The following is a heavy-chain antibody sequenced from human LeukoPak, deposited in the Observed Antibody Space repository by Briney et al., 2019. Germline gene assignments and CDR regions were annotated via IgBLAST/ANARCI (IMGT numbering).Heavy chain of an antibody. V-gene: IGHV4-61*02. D-gene: IGHD3-10*01. J-gene: IGHJ6*03. CDR3: ARGGFTVVRGLIITDSNYYYMDV. CDR1: GGSISRTIYY. CDR2: MYTSGST. Sequence: SQTLSLTCTVSGGSISRTIYYWSWIRQPAGKGLEWIGRMYTSGSTNYSPSLKSRVTMSVDTSRNQFSLKLSSVTAADTAVYYCARGGFTVVRGLIITDSNYYYMDVWGKGATVTVSS.